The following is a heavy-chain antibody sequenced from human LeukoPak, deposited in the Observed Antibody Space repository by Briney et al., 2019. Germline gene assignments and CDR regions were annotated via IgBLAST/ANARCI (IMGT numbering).Heavy chain of an antibody. CDR2: ISTSGST. Sequence: SQTLSLTCTVSGGSISSGDYYWSWIRQPAGKGLEWIGRISTSGSTNYNPTLKGRVTISVDTSKNQFSLKLSSVTATDTAVYYCARDLWFGEPGFDYWGQGTLVTVSS. CDR1: GGSISSGDYY. D-gene: IGHD3-10*01. J-gene: IGHJ4*02. V-gene: IGHV4-61*02. CDR3: ARDLWFGEPGFDY.